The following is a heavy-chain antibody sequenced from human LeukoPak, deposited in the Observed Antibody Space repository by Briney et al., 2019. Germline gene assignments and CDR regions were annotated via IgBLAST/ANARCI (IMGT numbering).Heavy chain of an antibody. D-gene: IGHD2-21*02. CDR1: GFTVSTTY. V-gene: IGHV3-66*01. CDR2: IYSGGAT. CDR3: VVVVTAIHPGY. J-gene: IGHJ4*02. Sequence: GGSLRLSCAASGFTVSTTYMSWVRQAPGEGLELVSVIYSGGATDYADSVKGRFTVSRDNSKNTVFLQMNSLRAEGTAVYYCVVVVTAIHPGYWGQGTLVTVSS.